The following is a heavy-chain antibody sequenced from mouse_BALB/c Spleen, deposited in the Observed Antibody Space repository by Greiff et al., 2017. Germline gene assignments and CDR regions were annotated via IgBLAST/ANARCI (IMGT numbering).Heavy chain of an antibody. CDR1: GFTFSSYT. CDR3: TRGRSYAVDY. V-gene: IGHV5-6-4*01. CDR2: ISSGGSYT. J-gene: IGHJ4*01. Sequence: EVKLMESGGGLVKPGGSLKLSCAASGFTFSSYTMSWVRQTPEKRLEWVATISSGGSYTYYPDSVKGRFTISRDNAKNTLYLQMSSLKSEDTAMYYCTRGRSYAVDYWGRGTSVPVSS.